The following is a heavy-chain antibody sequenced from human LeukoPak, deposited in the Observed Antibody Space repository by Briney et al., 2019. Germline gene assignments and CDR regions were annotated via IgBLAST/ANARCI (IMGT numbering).Heavy chain of an antibody. CDR3: AKGPGSMIVVIIDY. J-gene: IGHJ4*02. CDR1: GFTVSSNY. Sequence: GGSLRLSCAASGFTVSSNYMSWVRQAPGKGLEWVSVIYSGGSTYYADSVKGRFTISRDNSKNTLYLQMNSLRAEDTAVYYCAKGPGSMIVVIIDYWGQGTLVTVSS. CDR2: IYSGGST. V-gene: IGHV3-53*01. D-gene: IGHD3-22*01.